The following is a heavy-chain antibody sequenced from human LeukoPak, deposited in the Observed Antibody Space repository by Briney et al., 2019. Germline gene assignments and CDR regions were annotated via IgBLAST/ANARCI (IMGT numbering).Heavy chain of an antibody. CDR2: IRYDGSKE. D-gene: IGHD1-14*01. Sequence: GGSLRLSCAVSGSTFSSYGMHWVRQAPGKGLEWVAFIRYDGSKEYYADSVKGRFTISRDNSKNTLYLQMNSLKTEDTAVYYCAKDSRYYYVDYWGQGTLVTVSS. V-gene: IGHV3-30*02. CDR1: GSTFSSYG. J-gene: IGHJ4*02. CDR3: AKDSRYYYVDY.